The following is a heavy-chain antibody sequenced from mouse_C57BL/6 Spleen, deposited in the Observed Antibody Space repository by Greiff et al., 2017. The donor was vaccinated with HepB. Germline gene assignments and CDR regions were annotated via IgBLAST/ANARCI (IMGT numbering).Heavy chain of an antibody. CDR2: IDPSDSYT. CDR1: GYTFTSYW. D-gene: IGHD2-4*01. Sequence: QVHVKQPGAELVKPGASVKLSCKASGYTFTSYWMQWVKQRPGQGLEWIGEIDPSDSYTNYNQKFKGKATLTVDTSSSTAYMQLSSLTSEDSAVYYCARSAYDYDWYAMDYWGQGTSVTVSS. V-gene: IGHV1-50*01. CDR3: ARSAYDYDWYAMDY. J-gene: IGHJ4*01.